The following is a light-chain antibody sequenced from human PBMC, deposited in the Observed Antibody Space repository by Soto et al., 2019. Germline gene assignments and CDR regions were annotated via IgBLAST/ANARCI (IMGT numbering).Light chain of an antibody. J-gene: IGKJ4*01. CDR2: DTS. CDR3: QQRSSWPT. CDR1: QSVSRY. Sequence: EIVLTQSPATLSLSPGERATLSCRASQSVSRYLAWYQQKPGQAPRLLIYDTSHRATGVPARFSGSGSGTDFTLTISSLEPEDFSVYYCQQRSSWPTFRGGTKVEIK. V-gene: IGKV3-11*01.